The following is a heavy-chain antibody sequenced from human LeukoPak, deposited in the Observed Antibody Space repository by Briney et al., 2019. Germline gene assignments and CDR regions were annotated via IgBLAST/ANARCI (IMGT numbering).Heavy chain of an antibody. CDR3: ATWSNAWEFDY. CDR1: GFTFSRSW. Sequence: GGSLRLSCAASGFTFSRSWMTWVRKAPGKGLDGVAHINEDGSDKYYVDSVTGRFSISRDNTKNSLYLQMSSLRAEDTAVYYCATWSNAWEFDYWGQGTLVSVSS. CDR2: INEDGSDK. V-gene: IGHV3-7*05. J-gene: IGHJ4*02. D-gene: IGHD1-26*01.